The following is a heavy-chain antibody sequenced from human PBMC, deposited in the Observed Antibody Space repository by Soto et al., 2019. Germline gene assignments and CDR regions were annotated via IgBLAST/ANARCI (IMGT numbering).Heavy chain of an antibody. CDR3: AKEIYDILTGYSYYFDY. CDR1: GFTFSSYA. D-gene: IGHD3-9*01. CDR2: ISGSGGST. V-gene: IGHV3-23*01. Sequence: GGSLRLSCAASGFTFSSYAMSWVRQAPGKGLEWVSAISGSGGSTYYADSVKGRFTISRDNSKNTLYLQMNSLRAEDTAVYYCAKEIYDILTGYSYYFDYWGQGTLVTVSS. J-gene: IGHJ4*02.